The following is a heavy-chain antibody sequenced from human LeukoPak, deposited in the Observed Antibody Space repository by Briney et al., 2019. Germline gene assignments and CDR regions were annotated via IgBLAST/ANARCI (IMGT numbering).Heavy chain of an antibody. CDR1: GYTITGYY. Sequence: ALVKVSCKASGYTITGYYMHWVRQAPGQGLEWMGWINANNDGSIYAQKFQGRVTMTRDTSINTAYMELSRLRSDDTAVYYCARKRGVGVDTNAFDMWGQGTMVTVSS. CDR3: ARKRGVGVDTNAFDM. D-gene: IGHD3-3*01. V-gene: IGHV1-2*02. CDR2: INANNDGS. J-gene: IGHJ3*02.